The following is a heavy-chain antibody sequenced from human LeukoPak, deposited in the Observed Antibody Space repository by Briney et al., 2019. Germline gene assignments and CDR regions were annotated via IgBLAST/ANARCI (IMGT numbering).Heavy chain of an antibody. V-gene: IGHV3-64*01. D-gene: IGHD5-24*01. Sequence: GGPLRLSCAASGFTFSSYAMHWVRQAPGKGLEYVSAISSNGGSTYYANSVKGIFTISRDNSKNTLYLQMGSLRAEGMAVYYCAREMATIFRHPFDIWGQGTMVTVCS. J-gene: IGHJ3*02. CDR1: GFTFSSYA. CDR3: AREMATIFRHPFDI. CDR2: ISSNGGST.